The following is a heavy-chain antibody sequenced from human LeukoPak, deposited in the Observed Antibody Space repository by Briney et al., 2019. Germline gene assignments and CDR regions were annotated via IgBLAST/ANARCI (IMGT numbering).Heavy chain of an antibody. CDR3: ARVTGPRGGRPDL. D-gene: IGHD3-10*01. V-gene: IGHV3-64*01. J-gene: IGHJ5*02. Sequence: PGGSLRLACAASGVPFRSYAMHWVRQAPGKGREYVSAISSDGGSTYYATSVKGRFTISRDNSKTTLYRQMGSLTAEDMAVYYCARVTGPRGGRPDLWGQGTLVTVSS. CDR2: ISSDGGST. CDR1: GVPFRSYA.